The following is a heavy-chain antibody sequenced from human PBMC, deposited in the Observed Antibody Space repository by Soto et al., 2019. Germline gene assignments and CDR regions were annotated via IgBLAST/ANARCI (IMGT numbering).Heavy chain of an antibody. CDR2: VRGSGGST. CDR1: GFTFSSYD. J-gene: IGHJ6*02. Sequence: EVQLLESGGGLVQPGGSLRLSCAASGFTFSSYDMSWVRQAPGKGLEWVSAVRGSGGSTYYADSVKGRFTISRDNSKNTLYLQMNSLRAEDTAVYFCAKDRRGVMDVWGQGTTVTVSS. D-gene: IGHD3-10*01. CDR3: AKDRRGVMDV. V-gene: IGHV3-23*01.